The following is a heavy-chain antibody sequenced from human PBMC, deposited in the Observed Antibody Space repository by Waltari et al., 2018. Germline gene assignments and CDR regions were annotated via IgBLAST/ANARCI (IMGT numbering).Heavy chain of an antibody. V-gene: IGHV4-34*01. CDR2: INHSGST. Sequence: QVQLQQWGAGLLKPSETLSLTCAVYGGSFSGYSWSWIRQPPGKGLEWIGEINHSGSTSHNPSLKSRVTISVDTSQNQFSLKLSSVTAADTAVYDCARFQVRDYGDYQTPAFDYWGQGTLVTVSS. CDR3: ARFQVRDYGDYQTPAFDY. D-gene: IGHD4-17*01. CDR1: GGSFSGYS. J-gene: IGHJ4*02.